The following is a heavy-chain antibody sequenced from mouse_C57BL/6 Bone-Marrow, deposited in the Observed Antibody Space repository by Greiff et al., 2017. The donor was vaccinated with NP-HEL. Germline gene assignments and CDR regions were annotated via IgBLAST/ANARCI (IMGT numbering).Heavy chain of an antibody. D-gene: IGHD2-12*01. CDR1: GYTFTSYW. Sequence: QVQLQQSGAELVKPGASVKLSCKASGYTFTSYWMHWVKQRPGRGLEWIGRIDPNSGGTKYNEKFKSKATLTVDTTSSTAYMQLSSLTSEDSSVYYCARGETIVTGGGDGYFDYWGQGTTLTVSS. V-gene: IGHV1-62-3*01. CDR3: ARGETIVTGGGDGYFDY. CDR2: IDPNSGGT. J-gene: IGHJ2*01.